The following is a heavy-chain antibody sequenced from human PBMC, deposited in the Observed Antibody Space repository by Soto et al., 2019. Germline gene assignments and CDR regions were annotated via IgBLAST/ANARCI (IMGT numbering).Heavy chain of an antibody. D-gene: IGHD3-3*01. CDR2: INHSGST. V-gene: IGHV4-34*01. CDR3: ARGPSYYVFWRGYRKPNWFDP. CDR1: GGSFSGYY. Sequence: SETLSLTCAVYGGSFSGYYWSWIRQPPGKGREWIGEINHSGSTNYNPSLKSRVTISVDTSKNQFSLKLSSVTAADTAVYYCARGPSYYVFWRGYRKPNWFDPWGKGTLVTVSS. J-gene: IGHJ5*02.